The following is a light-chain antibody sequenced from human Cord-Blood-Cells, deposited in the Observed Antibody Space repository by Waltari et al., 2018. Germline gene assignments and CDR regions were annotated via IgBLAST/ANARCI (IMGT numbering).Light chain of an antibody. CDR2: DVS. Sequence: QSALTQPASVSGSPGPSITISCPGTSSDVGGHTYVSWYQQHPGKAPKRMISDVSNRPSGVSNRFSGSKSGNTASLTISGLQAEDEADYYCSSYTSSSTVVFGGGTKLTVL. CDR3: SSYTSSSTVV. CDR1: SSDVGGHTY. V-gene: IGLV2-14*01. J-gene: IGLJ2*01.